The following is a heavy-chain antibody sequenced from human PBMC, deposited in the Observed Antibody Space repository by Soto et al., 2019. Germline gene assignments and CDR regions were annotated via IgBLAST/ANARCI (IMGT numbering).Heavy chain of an antibody. D-gene: IGHD1-7*01. CDR2: IYSTGST. V-gene: IGHV4-39*01. CDR3: ATALELRFDY. Sequence: SQTLSLTCTVSGGSISSSRYYLEWISQPPGNGLEWIGSIYSTGSTYYNPSLKSRVTISVDTSKNQFSLNLSSVTAADTAVYYCATALELRFDYWGQGTLVTVSS. J-gene: IGHJ4*02. CDR1: GGSISSSRYY.